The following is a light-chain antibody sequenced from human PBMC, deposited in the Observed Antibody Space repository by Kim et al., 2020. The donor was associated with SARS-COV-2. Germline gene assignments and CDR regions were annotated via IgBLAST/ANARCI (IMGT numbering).Light chain of an antibody. CDR2: AAS. V-gene: IGKV1-9*01. CDR3: QQLNSYPLT. Sequence: IQLTQSPPSLSASVGDRVTITCRASQGISRYLAWYQQKSGKAPQLLIYAASTLQSGVPSRFSGSGSETDFTLTISSLQPEDVATYYCQQLNSYPLTFGQGTRLEIK. J-gene: IGKJ5*01. CDR1: QGISRY.